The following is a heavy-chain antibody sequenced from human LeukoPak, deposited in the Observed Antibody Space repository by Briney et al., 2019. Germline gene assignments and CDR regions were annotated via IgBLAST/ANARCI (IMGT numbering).Heavy chain of an antibody. CDR1: GFTFSNYN. D-gene: IGHD3-10*01. Sequence: GGSLRLSCTASGFTFSNYNMNWFRQAPGKGLEWVSYISSSSDTIYYAGSVKGRFTISRDSAENSLYLQMNSLRAEDTAVYSCARAGITLAHHDFDYWGQGTLVTVSS. J-gene: IGHJ4*02. CDR2: ISSSSDTI. V-gene: IGHV3-48*01. CDR3: ARAGITLAHHDFDY.